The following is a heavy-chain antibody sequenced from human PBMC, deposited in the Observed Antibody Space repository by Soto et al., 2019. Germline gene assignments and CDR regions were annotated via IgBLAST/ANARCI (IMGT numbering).Heavy chain of an antibody. CDR2: MSPNGDNQ. D-gene: IGHD3-22*01. CDR3: ASGAAFYYDTSRY. V-gene: IGHV3-30-3*01. Sequence: QVELVESGGGVVQSGGSLRLSCAAPGFSFSIHALHWIRQAPCEGLEWVAVMSPNGDNQYYADSVKGRFTISRDTSKSTLSLQMTSLRPEDTAVYYCASGAAFYYDTSRYWGQGTLVTVSS. CDR1: GFSFSIHA. J-gene: IGHJ4*02.